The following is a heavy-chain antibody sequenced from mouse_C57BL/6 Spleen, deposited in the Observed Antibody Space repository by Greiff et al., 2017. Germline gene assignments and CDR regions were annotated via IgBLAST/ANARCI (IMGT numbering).Heavy chain of an antibody. D-gene: IGHD2-12*01. CDR1: GYTFTDYE. CDR2: IDPETGGT. V-gene: IGHV1-15*01. J-gene: IGHJ3*01. CDR3: TGGSLPPWFAY. Sequence: VQLQQSGAELVRPGASVTLSCKASGYTFTDYEMHWVKQTPVHGLEWIGAIDPETGGTAYNQKFKGKAILTADKSSSTAYMELRSLTSEDSAVYYCTGGSLPPWFAYWGQGTLVTVSA.